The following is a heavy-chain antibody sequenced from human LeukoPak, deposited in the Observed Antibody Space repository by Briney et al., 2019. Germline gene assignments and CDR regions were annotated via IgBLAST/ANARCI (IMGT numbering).Heavy chain of an antibody. D-gene: IGHD6-13*01. V-gene: IGHV3-21*01. CDR2: ISSSGRFT. CDR1: QFTFGYYT. CDR3: ARNSSSWYYFDY. Sequence: PGGSLRLSCAASQFTFGYYTMNWVRQAPRKGLEWVSSISSSGRFTHYGDAVKGRFTISRDNAKNSLYLQMNSLRADDTAVYYCARNSSSWYYFDYWGQGTLVTVSS. J-gene: IGHJ4*02.